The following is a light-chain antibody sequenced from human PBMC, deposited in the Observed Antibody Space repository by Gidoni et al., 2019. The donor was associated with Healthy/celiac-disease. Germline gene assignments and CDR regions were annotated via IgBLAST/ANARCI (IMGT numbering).Light chain of an antibody. CDR3: QAWDSSILV. Sequence: SYELTQPPSVSVSPGQTASITCAGDKLGDKYACWYQQKPGQSPVLVIYQDSKRPSGSPERVSGSNSGNTATLTISGTQAMDEADYYCQAWDSSILVFGGGTKLTVL. J-gene: IGLJ2*01. CDR2: QDS. CDR1: KLGDKY. V-gene: IGLV3-1*01.